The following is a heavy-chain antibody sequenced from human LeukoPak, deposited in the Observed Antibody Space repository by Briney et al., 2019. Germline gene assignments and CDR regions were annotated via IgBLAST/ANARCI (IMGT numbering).Heavy chain of an antibody. CDR1: GGSISSGDYY. V-gene: IGHV4-30-4*08. CDR3: AREEAGPLTCPDY. J-gene: IGHJ4*02. D-gene: IGHD6-13*01. CDR2: IYYSEST. Sequence: SQTLSLTCTVSGGSISSGDYYWSWIRQPPGKGLEWIGYIYYSESTYYNPSLKSRVTISGDTSKNQFSLKLSSVTAAETAVYYCAREEAGPLTCPDYWGQGTLVTVSS.